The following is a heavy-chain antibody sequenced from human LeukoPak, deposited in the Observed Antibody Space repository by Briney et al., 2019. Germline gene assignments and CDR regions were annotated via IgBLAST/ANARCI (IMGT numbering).Heavy chain of an antibody. CDR2: INPNSGGT. J-gene: IGHJ4*02. CDR3: ARAYSSSDIDY. V-gene: IGHV1-2*02. CDR1: QYTFTEYY. D-gene: IGHD6-6*01. Sequence: ASVKVSCTASQYTFTEYYIHWVRHAPGQGLEWMGWINPNSGGTNYAQKFQGRVTMTRDTSISTAYMELSRLRSDDTAVYYCARAYSSSDIDYWGQGTLVTVSS.